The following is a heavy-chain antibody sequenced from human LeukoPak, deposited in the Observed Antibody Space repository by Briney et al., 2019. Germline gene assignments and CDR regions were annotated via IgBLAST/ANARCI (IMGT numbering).Heavy chain of an antibody. Sequence: ASVKVSCKASGGTFSSYAISWVRQAPGQGLEWMGGIIPIFGTANYAQKFQGRVTITADESTSTAYMELSSLRAEDTAVYYCARVGRQLGYYYYYMDVWGKGTTVTVSS. J-gene: IGHJ6*03. D-gene: IGHD6-6*01. V-gene: IGHV1-69*13. CDR3: ARVGRQLGYYYYYMDV. CDR1: GGTFSSYA. CDR2: IIPIFGTA.